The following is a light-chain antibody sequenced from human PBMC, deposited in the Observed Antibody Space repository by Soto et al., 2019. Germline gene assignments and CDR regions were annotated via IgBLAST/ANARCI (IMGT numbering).Light chain of an antibody. CDR3: IQTLLTPLS. J-gene: IGKJ4*01. V-gene: IGKV2-28*01. CDR2: LGS. Sequence: DVAMTQSPLSLPVTPGEPASISCRSSQSLLHTNGYNYLNWYLQKPGQSPQLLIYLGSKRAAGVPDEYSVSGLGTDFTPEINRVETDDFGGYYSIQTLLTPLSFGRGTNVDI. CDR1: QSLLHTNGYNY.